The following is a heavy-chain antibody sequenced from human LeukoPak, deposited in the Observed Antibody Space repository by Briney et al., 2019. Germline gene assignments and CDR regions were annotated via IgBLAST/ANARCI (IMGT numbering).Heavy chain of an antibody. CDR3: ARGDLSSGWYYFDY. CDR1: GYTFTSYG. CDR2: ISAYNGNT. J-gene: IGHJ4*02. V-gene: IGHV1-18*01. D-gene: IGHD6-19*01. Sequence: ASVKLSCKASGYTFTSYGISWVRQAPGQGLEWMGWISAYNGNTNYAQKLQGRVTMTTDTSTSTAYMELRSLRSDDTAVYYCARGDLSSGWYYFDYWGQGTLVTVSS.